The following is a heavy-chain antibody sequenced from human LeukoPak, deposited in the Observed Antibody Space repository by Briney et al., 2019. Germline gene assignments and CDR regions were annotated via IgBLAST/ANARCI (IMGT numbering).Heavy chain of an antibody. CDR2: IYTSGST. Sequence: SETLSLTCTVSGGSISSYYWSWIRQPAGKGLEWIGRIYTSGSTNYNPSLKSRVTISVDTSKNQFSLKLSSVTAADTAVYYCARDLYYYGSGSYLGYWGQGTLVTVSS. D-gene: IGHD3-10*01. V-gene: IGHV4-4*07. CDR3: ARDLYYYGSGSYLGY. J-gene: IGHJ4*02. CDR1: GGSISSYY.